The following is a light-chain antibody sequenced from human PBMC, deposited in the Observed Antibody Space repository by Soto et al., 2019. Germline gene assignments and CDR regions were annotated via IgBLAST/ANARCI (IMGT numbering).Light chain of an antibody. J-gene: IGLJ1*01. CDR3: SSYASGGTYV. CDR1: SSDVGGYNS. Sequence: QSVLTQPASVAGSPGQSIAISCTGTSSDVGGYNSVSWYQQHPGKAPKLLMYDVTNRPSGVSKRFSGSKSGNTASLTISGLQAEDEADHYCSSYASGGTYVFGTGTKVTVL. V-gene: IGLV2-14*01. CDR2: DVT.